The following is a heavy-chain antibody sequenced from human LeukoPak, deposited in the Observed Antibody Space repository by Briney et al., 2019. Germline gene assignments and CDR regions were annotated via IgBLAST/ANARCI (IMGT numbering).Heavy chain of an antibody. CDR2: ISGSGGST. J-gene: IGHJ4*02. V-gene: IGHV3-23*01. D-gene: IGHD6-19*01. CDR3: LAGTERIDY. CDR1: GFTFSSYD. Sequence: SGGSLRLSCAASGFTFSSYDMSWVRQAPGKGLEWVSAISGSGGSTYYADSVKGRFTISRDNSKNTLYLQMNSLRAEDTAVYYCLAGTERIDYWGQGTLVTVSS.